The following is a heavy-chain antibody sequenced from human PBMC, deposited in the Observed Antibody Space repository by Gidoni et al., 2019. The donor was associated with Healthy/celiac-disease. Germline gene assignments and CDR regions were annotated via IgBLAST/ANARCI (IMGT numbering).Heavy chain of an antibody. Sequence: QVQLVASGGGVVQPGRSLRLSCAASGFTFSSYGRHWVRRAPGKGLEWVAVISYDGSNKYYADSVKGRFTISRDNSKNTLYLQMNSLRAEDTAVYYCAKGGDFYNWNDVHDFQHWGQGTLVTVSS. D-gene: IGHD1-1*01. CDR3: AKGGDFYNWNDVHDFQH. J-gene: IGHJ1*01. V-gene: IGHV3-30*18. CDR2: ISYDGSNK. CDR1: GFTFSSYG.